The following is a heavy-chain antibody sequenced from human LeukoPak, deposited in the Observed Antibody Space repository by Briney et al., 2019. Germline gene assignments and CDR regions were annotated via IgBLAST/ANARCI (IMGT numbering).Heavy chain of an antibody. CDR1: GFTFRSYS. J-gene: IGHJ4*02. Sequence: PGGSLRLSCAASGFTFRSYSMNWVRQAPGKGLEWVSSISSSSSYIYYADSVKGRFTISRDNAKNSLYLQMNSLRSEDAAVYYCARDDYSNPFDYWGQGTLVTVSS. D-gene: IGHD4-11*01. CDR2: ISSSSSYI. V-gene: IGHV3-21*01. CDR3: ARDDYSNPFDY.